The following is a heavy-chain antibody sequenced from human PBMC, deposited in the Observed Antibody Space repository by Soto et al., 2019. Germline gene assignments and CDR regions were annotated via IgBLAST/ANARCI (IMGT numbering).Heavy chain of an antibody. CDR2: IDPSGGST. CDR3: ARDSGHYYRSDAFDK. Sequence: ASVKVSCKASGYTFTASYMHWVRQAPGQGLEWMGIIDPSGGSTSYPQKFQGRVTMTRNTSTSTVYMELNSLRSEDTAVFYCARDSGHYYRSDAFDKWGQGTMVTV. D-gene: IGHD1-26*01. V-gene: IGHV1-46*01. CDR1: GYTFTASY. J-gene: IGHJ3*02.